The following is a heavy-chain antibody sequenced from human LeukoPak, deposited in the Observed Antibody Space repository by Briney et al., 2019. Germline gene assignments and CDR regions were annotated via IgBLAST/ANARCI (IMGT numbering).Heavy chain of an antibody. J-gene: IGHJ4*02. CDR3: AKDLLIVYYYDSSGYYYPDY. Sequence: GRSLRLSCAASGFTFSSYGMHWVRQAPGKGLEWVAVISYDGSNKYYADSVKGRFTISRDNSKNTLYLQMNSLRAEDTAVYYCAKDLLIVYYYDSSGYYYPDYWGQGTLVTVSS. D-gene: IGHD3-22*01. CDR1: GFTFSSYG. V-gene: IGHV3-30*18. CDR2: ISYDGSNK.